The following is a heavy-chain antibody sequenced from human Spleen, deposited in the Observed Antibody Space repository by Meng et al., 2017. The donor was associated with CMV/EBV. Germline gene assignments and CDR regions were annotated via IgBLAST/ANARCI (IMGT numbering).Heavy chain of an antibody. CDR3: ARGLAAMPGGAFDI. CDR1: GGSVNSDSYY. CDR2: IYYSGST. Sequence: SETLSLTCTVSGGSVNSDSYYWNWIRQPPGKGLEWIGYIYYSGSTTYTPSLKSRVSMSVDTSKNQVSLKLSSVTAADTAVYYCARGLAAMPGGAFDIWGQGTMVTVSS. V-gene: IGHV4-61*01. J-gene: IGHJ3*02. D-gene: IGHD2-2*01.